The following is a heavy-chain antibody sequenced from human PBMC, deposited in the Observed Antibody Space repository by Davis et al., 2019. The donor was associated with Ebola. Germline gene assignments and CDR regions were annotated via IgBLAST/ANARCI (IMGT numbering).Heavy chain of an antibody. CDR2: VAFDGGDK. J-gene: IGHJ4*02. CDR1: GFSVSDKY. Sequence: GGSLRLSCAGSGFSVSDKYMSWVRQAPGKGLEWVASVAFDGGDKFYADSVKGRFSISRDDSKDTLYLQMSSLRVDDTAVYYCATQGGYSNGGHFDFWGQGTLVTVSS. CDR3: ATQGGYSNGGHFDF. V-gene: IGHV3-30*03. D-gene: IGHD4-11*01.